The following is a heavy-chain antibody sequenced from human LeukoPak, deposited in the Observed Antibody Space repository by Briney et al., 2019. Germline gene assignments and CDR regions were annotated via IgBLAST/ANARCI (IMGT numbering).Heavy chain of an antibody. D-gene: IGHD2-2*01. CDR1: GYTFTGYY. CDR3: ARVRFIHSGSTSCYLGRWCRDGFDP. Sequence: GASVKVSCKASGYTFTGYYMHWVRQAPGQGLEWMGWINPNSGGTNYAQKFQGRVTMTRDTSISTAYMELSRLTSDDTAVYYCARVRFIHSGSTSCYLGRWCRDGFDPWGQGTLVTVSS. CDR2: INPNSGGT. J-gene: IGHJ5*02. V-gene: IGHV1-2*02.